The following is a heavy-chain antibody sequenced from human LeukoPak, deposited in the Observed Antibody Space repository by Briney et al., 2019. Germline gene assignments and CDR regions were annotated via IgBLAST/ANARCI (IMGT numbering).Heavy chain of an antibody. CDR2: INHSGST. Sequence: PSETLSLTCAVYGGSFSGDYWSWIRQPPGKGLEWIGEINHSGSTNYNPSLKSRVTISVDTSKNQFSLKLNSVTAADTAVYYCARSYAHDYWGQGTLVTVSS. D-gene: IGHD2-2*01. J-gene: IGHJ4*02. V-gene: IGHV4-34*01. CDR3: ARSYAHDY. CDR1: GGSFSGDY.